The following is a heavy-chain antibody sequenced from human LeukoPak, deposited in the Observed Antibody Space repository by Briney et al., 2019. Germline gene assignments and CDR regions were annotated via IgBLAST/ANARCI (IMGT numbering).Heavy chain of an antibody. D-gene: IGHD3-10*01. Sequence: SETLSLTCTVSGGSISSYYWSWIRQPPGKGLEWIGYIYYSGSTNYNPSLKSRVTISVDTSKNQFSLKLSSVTAADTAAYYCARGFRRLVRGVISQFDYWGQGTLVTVSS. J-gene: IGHJ4*02. V-gene: IGHV4-59*01. CDR2: IYYSGST. CDR1: GGSISSYY. CDR3: ARGFRRLVRGVISQFDY.